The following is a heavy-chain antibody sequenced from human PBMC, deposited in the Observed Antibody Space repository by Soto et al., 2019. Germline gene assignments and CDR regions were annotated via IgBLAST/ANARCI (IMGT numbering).Heavy chain of an antibody. Sequence: EVQLVESGGGLVQPGGSLRLSCTASGFTFSNCWMHWVRQVPGKGLVWVSRINNDGTSTIYADSVKGRFTISRDNAKNTLYLQMNSLRAEDTAMYYCLGGGSGWPYWGQGTLVTVSS. D-gene: IGHD6-19*01. V-gene: IGHV3-74*01. CDR2: INNDGTST. J-gene: IGHJ4*02. CDR1: GFTFSNCW. CDR3: LGGGSGWPY.